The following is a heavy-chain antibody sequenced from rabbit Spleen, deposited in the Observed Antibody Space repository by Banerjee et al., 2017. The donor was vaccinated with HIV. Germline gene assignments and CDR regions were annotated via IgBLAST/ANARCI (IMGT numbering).Heavy chain of an antibody. CDR1: GIDFSSYG. V-gene: IGHV1S45*01. CDR2: IDTGSSGFT. Sequence: QEQVVESGGGLVQPGGSLKLSCKVSGIDFSSYGISWVRQAPGKGLEWIACIDTGSSGFTYFANWAKGRFTISMTSSTTVTLQMTSLTAADTATYFCARDTSSSFSSYGMDLWGQGTLVTVS. J-gene: IGHJ6*01. D-gene: IGHD1-1*01. CDR3: ARDTSSSFSSYGMDL.